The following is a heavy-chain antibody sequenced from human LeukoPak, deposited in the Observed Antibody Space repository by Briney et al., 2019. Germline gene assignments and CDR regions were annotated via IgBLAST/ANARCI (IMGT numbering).Heavy chain of an antibody. CDR2: ISSNGGST. CDR1: GFTFSSYA. D-gene: IGHD4-23*01. CDR3: VKVHHYGGHLPDFDY. V-gene: IGHV3-64D*06. Sequence: GGSLRLSCSASGFTFSSYAMHWVRQAPGKGLECVSAISSNGGSTYYADSVKGRFTISRDNSKNTLYLQMSSLRAEDTAVYYCVKVHHYGGHLPDFDYWGQGTLVTVSS. J-gene: IGHJ4*02.